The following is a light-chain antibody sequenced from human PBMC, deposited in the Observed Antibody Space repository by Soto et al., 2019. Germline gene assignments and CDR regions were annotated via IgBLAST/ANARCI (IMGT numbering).Light chain of an antibody. CDR3: QQSYNIPFT. V-gene: IGKV1-39*01. Sequence: DIQMTQSPSSLPAAVGERVTITCRASQNIHSFLNWYQQKPGKAPQVLIYGGSALQSGVPSRFSGSGSGTDFTLTISSLQPEDFASYFCQQSYNIPFTFGPGTRVDI. J-gene: IGKJ3*01. CDR1: QNIHSF. CDR2: GGS.